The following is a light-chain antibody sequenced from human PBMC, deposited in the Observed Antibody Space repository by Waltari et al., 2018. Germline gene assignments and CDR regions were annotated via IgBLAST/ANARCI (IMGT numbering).Light chain of an antibody. V-gene: IGKV1-39*01. CDR2: SAS. Sequence: DIQMTQSQPSLAASIGDKVTITCRESQHVKTFLNWFQQTPGKAPKLLIYSASTLQTGVPSRFSGTGSGTDFTLTISGLQPEDVATYFCQQVSSLPLTFGGGTRVEI. J-gene: IGKJ4*01. CDR1: QHVKTF. CDR3: QQVSSLPLT.